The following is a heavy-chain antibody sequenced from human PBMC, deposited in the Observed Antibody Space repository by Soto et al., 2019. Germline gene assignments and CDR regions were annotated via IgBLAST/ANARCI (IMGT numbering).Heavy chain of an antibody. J-gene: IGHJ4*02. CDR2: IYYSGTT. D-gene: IGHD2-2*01. CDR1: GGSISSGGYY. V-gene: IGHV4-31*03. CDR3: ARGHIVVVPAAIPFFDY. Sequence: QVQLQESGPGLVKPSQTLSLTCTVSGGSISSGGYYWSWIRQHPGKGLEWIGYIYYSGTTYYNPSLQSRVTISVDTSKNQFSLKLSSVPAADTAVYYCARGHIVVVPAAIPFFDYWGQGTLVTVSS.